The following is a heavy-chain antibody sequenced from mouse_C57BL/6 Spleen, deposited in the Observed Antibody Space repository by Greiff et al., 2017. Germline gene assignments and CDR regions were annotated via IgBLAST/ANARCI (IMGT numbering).Heavy chain of an antibody. Sequence: VQLQQSGPELVKPGASVKISCKASGYTFTDYYMNWVKQSHGKSLEWIGDINPNNGGTSYNQKFKGKATLTVDKSCSTAYMELRSLTSEDSAVYYCARLDDGYYAYWGQGTLVTVSA. J-gene: IGHJ3*01. CDR2: INPNNGGT. D-gene: IGHD2-3*01. CDR3: ARLDDGYYAY. V-gene: IGHV1-26*01. CDR1: GYTFTDYY.